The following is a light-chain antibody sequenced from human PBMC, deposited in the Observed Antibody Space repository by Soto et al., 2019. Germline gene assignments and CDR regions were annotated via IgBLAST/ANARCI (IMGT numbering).Light chain of an antibody. CDR1: QAIYNF. V-gene: IGKV1-27*01. CDR3: QNYNSVSLT. Sequence: DIQMTQSPSSLCASVGDRLTITCRASQAIYNFLAWYQQKPGKVPKLLIYDASTLQSGVPSRFSGSGSGTDFTLTISSLQPEDVAIYYCQNYNSVSLTFGGGTKVEIK. J-gene: IGKJ4*01. CDR2: DAS.